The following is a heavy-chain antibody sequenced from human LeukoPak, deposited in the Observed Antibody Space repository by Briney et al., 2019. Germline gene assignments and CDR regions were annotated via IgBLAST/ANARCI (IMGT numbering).Heavy chain of an antibody. Sequence: PGGSLRLSCAASNFTFSSYSMNWFRQAPGKGREWVASITSRSTYIFYADSVKGRFTVSRDNAENSLSLQMNSLRAEDTGVYYCARDEETVAGLNGFDLWGQGTLVTVSS. CDR2: ITSRSTYI. CDR1: NFTFSSYS. V-gene: IGHV3-21*01. J-gene: IGHJ4*02. D-gene: IGHD6-19*01. CDR3: ARDEETVAGLNGFDL.